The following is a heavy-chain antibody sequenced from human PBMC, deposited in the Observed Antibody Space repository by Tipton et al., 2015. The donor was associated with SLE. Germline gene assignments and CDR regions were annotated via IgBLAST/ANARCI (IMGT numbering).Heavy chain of an antibody. Sequence: SLRLSCAASGFTFSSYWMSWVRQAPGKGLEWVANIKQDGSEKYYVDSVKGRFTIPRDNAKNSLYLQMNSLRAEDTAVYYCAKYMVGGAAAVGYWGQGTLVTVSS. J-gene: IGHJ4*02. CDR1: GFTFSSYW. CDR3: AKYMVGGAAAVGY. D-gene: IGHD6-13*01. V-gene: IGHV3-7*05. CDR2: IKQDGSEK.